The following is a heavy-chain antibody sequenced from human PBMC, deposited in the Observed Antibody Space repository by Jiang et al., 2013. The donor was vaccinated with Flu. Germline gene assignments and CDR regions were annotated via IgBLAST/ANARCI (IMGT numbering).Heavy chain of an antibody. CDR2: VSRDGSSQ. J-gene: IGHJ4*02. CDR3: AKEDDGSGYPFDY. D-gene: IGHD3-22*01. V-gene: IGHV3-30*18. Sequence: AASGFTFSDYGMHWVRQAPGKGLEWVAIVSRDGSSQYYTDSVKGRFSISRDNSKNTLYLQMNSLRAEDTAVYYCAKEDDGSGYPFDYWGQGTLVTVSS. CDR1: GFTFSDYG.